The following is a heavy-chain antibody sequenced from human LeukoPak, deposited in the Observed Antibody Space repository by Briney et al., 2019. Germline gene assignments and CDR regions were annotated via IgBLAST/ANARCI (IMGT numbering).Heavy chain of an antibody. J-gene: IGHJ3*02. CDR2: INSDGSST. Sequence: GGSLRLSCAASGFTFSSYWMHWVRQAPGKGLVWVSRINSDGSSTSYADSVKGRFTISRDNAKNTLYLQMNSLRAEDTAVYYCARMYSSSWYRAFDIWGQGTMVTVSS. D-gene: IGHD6-13*01. CDR3: ARMYSSSWYRAFDI. V-gene: IGHV3-74*01. CDR1: GFTFSSYW.